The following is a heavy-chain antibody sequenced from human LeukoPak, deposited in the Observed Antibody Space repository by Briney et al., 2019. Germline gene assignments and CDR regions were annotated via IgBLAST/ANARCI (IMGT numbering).Heavy chain of an antibody. Sequence: ASVKVSCKASGYTFRNYGISWVRQAPGQGLEWMGWISAYNGNTKYAQKLQGRVTMTTDTSTNTAYMELRSLRSDDTALYYCARDTEWELNPDYFDYWGQGTLVTVSS. D-gene: IGHD1-26*01. CDR1: GYTFRNYG. CDR2: ISAYNGNT. J-gene: IGHJ4*02. V-gene: IGHV1-18*01. CDR3: ARDTEWELNPDYFDY.